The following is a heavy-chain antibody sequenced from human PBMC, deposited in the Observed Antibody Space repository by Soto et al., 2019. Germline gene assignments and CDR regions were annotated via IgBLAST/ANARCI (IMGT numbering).Heavy chain of an antibody. D-gene: IGHD5-12*01. J-gene: IGHJ4*02. V-gene: IGHV4-4*02. CDR1: VFSFTIKNC. CDR2: IYRTGST. CDR3: ASRDTGNSVEY. Sequence: PAATXYLTCSVSVFSFTIKNCFTCVRQPPGQGLEWIGEIYRTGSTNYNPSLKSRVTISLDKSEKQFSPKVTSLTAADTAVYYCASRDTGNSVEYWGQGTLVTVSS.